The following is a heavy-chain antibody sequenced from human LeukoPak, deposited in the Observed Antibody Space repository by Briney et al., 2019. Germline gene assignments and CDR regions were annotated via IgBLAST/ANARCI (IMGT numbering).Heavy chain of an antibody. CDR3: AREEVVVVAATRFLFDY. J-gene: IGHJ4*02. Sequence: GRSLRLSCAASGFTFSSYAMHWVRQAPGKGLEWVAVISYDGSNKYYADSVKGRFTISRDNSKNTLYLQMNSLRAEDTAVYYCAREEVVVVAATRFLFDYWGQGTLVIVSS. CDR2: ISYDGSNK. D-gene: IGHD2-15*01. V-gene: IGHV3-30*04. CDR1: GFTFSSYA.